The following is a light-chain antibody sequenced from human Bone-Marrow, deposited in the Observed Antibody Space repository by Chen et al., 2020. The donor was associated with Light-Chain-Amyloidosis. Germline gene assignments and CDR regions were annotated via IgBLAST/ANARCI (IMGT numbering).Light chain of an antibody. CDR1: QGVGAY. Sequence: VLTQSPATLSLSPGEGATRSCRTSQGVGAYLAWYQQRPGQAPRLLIYDTSNRATGIPARFSGSGSETDFTLTISSLESEDFAVYYCQQGATWPWTFGHGTKVEIK. CDR2: DTS. V-gene: IGKV3-11*01. J-gene: IGKJ1*01. CDR3: QQGATWPWT.